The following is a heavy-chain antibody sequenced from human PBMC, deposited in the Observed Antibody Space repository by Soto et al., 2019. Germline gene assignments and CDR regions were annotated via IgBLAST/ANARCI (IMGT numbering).Heavy chain of an antibody. CDR3: AKARQAQSHYYYGMDV. J-gene: IGHJ6*02. CDR1: GFTFSNNA. CDR2: ISGTGYGT. D-gene: IGHD6-19*01. Sequence: PGGALRLSCAASGFTFSNNAMNWVRQAPGKGLEWVSGISGTGYGTYYAASVKGRFTISRDSSNNTLYLQMNSLRGEDTAIYYCAKARQAQSHYYYGMDVWGQGTPVTVSS. V-gene: IGHV3-23*01.